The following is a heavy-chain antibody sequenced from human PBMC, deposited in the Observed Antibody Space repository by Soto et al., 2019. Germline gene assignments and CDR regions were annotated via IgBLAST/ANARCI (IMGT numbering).Heavy chain of an antibody. CDR2: ISGSGGST. Sequence: LRLSCAASGFTFSSYAMSWVRQAPGKGLEWVSAISGSGGSTYYADSVKGRFTISRDNSKNTLYLQMNSLRAEDTAVYYCANSIAAWSSWFDPWGQGTLVTVSS. J-gene: IGHJ5*02. V-gene: IGHV3-23*01. CDR3: ANSIAAWSSWFDP. CDR1: GFTFSSYA. D-gene: IGHD6-6*01.